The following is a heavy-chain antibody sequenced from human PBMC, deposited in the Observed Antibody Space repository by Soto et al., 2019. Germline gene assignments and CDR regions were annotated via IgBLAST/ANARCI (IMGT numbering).Heavy chain of an antibody. J-gene: IGHJ4*02. Sequence: PSDPLSLTFTVYGGSNSSYSWSCIRQPPGKGLEWIGNIFHSGSTNYKTSPKSRVTKSLDTSKNKLSLKLNSVTAADTAVYYCARHSDIAASQFDHWGQGTLVTVSS. D-gene: IGHD6-6*01. V-gene: IGHV4-59*07. CDR1: GGSNSSYS. CDR3: ARHSDIAASQFDH. CDR2: IFHSGST.